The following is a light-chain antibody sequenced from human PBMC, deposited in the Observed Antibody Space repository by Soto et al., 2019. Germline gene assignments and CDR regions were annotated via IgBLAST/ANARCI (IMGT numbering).Light chain of an antibody. CDR1: QSISIL. CDR2: KAS. Sequence: EIQMPQSPSTLSASVGDRVTITFRASQSISILLAWYQQKPGKAPKILIYKASSLESGVPSRFSGSGSGTEFTLTISSLQPDDFATYYCQQYSTYTPRTFAQGTKVDNK. V-gene: IGKV1-5*03. CDR3: QQYSTYTPRT. J-gene: IGKJ1*01.